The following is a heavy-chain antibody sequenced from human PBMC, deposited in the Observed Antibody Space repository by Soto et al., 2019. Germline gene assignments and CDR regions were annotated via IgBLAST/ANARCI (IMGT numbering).Heavy chain of an antibody. D-gene: IGHD1-26*01. CDR3: ARWGRSYYELDF. V-gene: IGHV3-48*03. Sequence: EVQLVQSGGDLVQPGGSLRLSCVASGFTFSSYEMNWVRQAPGKGLEWVAHISGSGSVIHYADSVKGRFTISRHNARDSLYLQMTSLRADDTAVYYCARWGRSYYELDFWGQGALVSVSS. CDR1: GFTFSSYE. CDR2: ISGSGSVI. J-gene: IGHJ4*02.